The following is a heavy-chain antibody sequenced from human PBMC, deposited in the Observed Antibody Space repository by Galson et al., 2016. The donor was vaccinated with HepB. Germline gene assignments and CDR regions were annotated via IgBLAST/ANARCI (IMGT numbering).Heavy chain of an antibody. J-gene: IGHJ6*02. CDR2: IRSKAYGGTI. D-gene: IGHD2/OR15-2a*01. CDR1: GFTFADYA. Sequence: SLRLSCAASGFTFADYALYWFRQAPGKGLEWVAFIRSKAYGGTIEYAASVKGRFTISRDDSKSVAYLQMNSLKSEDTAVYYCTRPRDTYVASRVDLWGPGSAVIASS. V-gene: IGHV3-49*03. CDR3: TRPRDTYVASRVDL.